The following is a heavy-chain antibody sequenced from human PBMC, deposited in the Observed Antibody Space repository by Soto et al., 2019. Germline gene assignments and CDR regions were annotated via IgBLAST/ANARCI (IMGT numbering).Heavy chain of an antibody. CDR3: AAGSSSSRYYYYYGMDV. V-gene: IGHV1-58*01. J-gene: IGHJ6*02. Sequence: SVKVSCKASGFTFTSSAVQWVRQARGQRLEWIGWIVVGSGNTNYAQKFQERVTITRDMSTSTAYMELSSLRSEDTAVYYCAAGSSSSRYYYYYGMDVWGQGTLVTVSS. D-gene: IGHD6-6*01. CDR2: IVVGSGNT. CDR1: GFTFTSSA.